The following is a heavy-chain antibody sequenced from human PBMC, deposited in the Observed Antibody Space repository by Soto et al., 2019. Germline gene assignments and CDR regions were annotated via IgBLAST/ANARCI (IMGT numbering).Heavy chain of an antibody. Sequence: LSLTCTVSGGSVTDSSYYWGWIRQSPGKGLEWIGSVYYRGRSYSKSSVKSRVTISVDTSKNRFSLSLNSVTASDTAVYFCVSQRTTVPTQAYFDYWGPGALVTVSS. J-gene: IGHJ4*02. V-gene: IGHV4-39*01. CDR3: VSQRTTVPTQAYFDY. D-gene: IGHD4-17*01. CDR1: GGSVTDSSYY. CDR2: VYYRGRS.